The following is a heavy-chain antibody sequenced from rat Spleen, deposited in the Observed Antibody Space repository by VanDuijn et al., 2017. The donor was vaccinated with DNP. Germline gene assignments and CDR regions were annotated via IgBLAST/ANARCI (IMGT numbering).Heavy chain of an antibody. D-gene: IGHD1-11*01. CDR1: GFNFNDYW. Sequence: EVSLVESGGGLVQPGRSLKLSCAASGFNFNDYWMGWVRQAPGKGLEWIGEINKESGTIIYSQSLKDKFTISRDNAQNNLYLQMSKLISEEKAIYYYARRPIFVGYLDFFDDWGQGVMVTFSS. J-gene: IGHJ2*01. CDR3: ARRPIFVGYLDFFDD. V-gene: IGHV4-2*01. CDR2: INKESGTI.